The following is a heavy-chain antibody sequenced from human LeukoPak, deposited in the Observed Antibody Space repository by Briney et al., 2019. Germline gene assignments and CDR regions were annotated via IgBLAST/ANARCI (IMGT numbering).Heavy chain of an antibody. D-gene: IGHD4-17*01. CDR2: IYHSGST. CDR3: ATGDYGDYYDY. CDR1: GYSISSGYY. J-gene: IGHJ4*02. Sequence: PSETLSLTCAVSGYSISSGYYWGWIRQPPGQGLGWIGSIYHSGSTYYNPSLKSRVTISVDTSKNQFSLKLSSVTAADTAVYYCATGDYGDYYDYWGQGTLVTVSS. V-gene: IGHV4-38-2*01.